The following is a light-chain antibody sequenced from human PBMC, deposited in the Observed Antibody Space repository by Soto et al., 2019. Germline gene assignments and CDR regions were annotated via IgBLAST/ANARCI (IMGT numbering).Light chain of an antibody. V-gene: IGKV3-11*01. Sequence: IVFTQSPATLSLSPGERATLSCRASQSVSSYLAWYQQKPGQAPRLLIYDASNRATGIPARFSGSGSGTDFTLTISRLEPEDFAVYFCQQHGSSPWTFGQGTKVDNK. CDR1: QSVSSY. J-gene: IGKJ1*01. CDR2: DAS. CDR3: QQHGSSPWT.